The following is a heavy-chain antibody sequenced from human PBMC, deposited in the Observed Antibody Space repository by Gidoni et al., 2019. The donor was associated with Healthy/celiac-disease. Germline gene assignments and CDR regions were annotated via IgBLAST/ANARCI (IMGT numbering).Heavy chain of an antibody. V-gene: IGHV4-39*01. CDR3: ARQLGTGILPHFDY. J-gene: IGHJ4*02. Sequence: QLQLQESGPGLVKPSETLSLTCTVPGGAISSSSYYWGWIRQPPGKGLEWIGGIYYSGSTYYNPSLKSRVTISVDTSKNQFSLKLSSVTAADTAVYYCARQLGTGILPHFDYWGQGTLVTVSS. CDR1: GGAISSSSYY. CDR2: IYYSGST. D-gene: IGHD1-1*01.